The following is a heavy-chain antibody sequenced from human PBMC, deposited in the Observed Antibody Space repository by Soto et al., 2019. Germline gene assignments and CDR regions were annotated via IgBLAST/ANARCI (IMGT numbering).Heavy chain of an antibody. V-gene: IGHV4-34*01. CDR1: GGSFSGYY. Sequence: PSETLSLTCSVYGGSFSGYYWSWIRQPPGKGLEWIGEINHSGSTNYNPSLKSRVTISVDTSKNQFSLKLSSVTAADTAVYYCARGRRPKVNNDHFDYWGQRTMVTVSS. CDR3: ARGRRPKVNNDHFDY. J-gene: IGHJ4*02. CDR2: INHSGST. D-gene: IGHD4-17*01.